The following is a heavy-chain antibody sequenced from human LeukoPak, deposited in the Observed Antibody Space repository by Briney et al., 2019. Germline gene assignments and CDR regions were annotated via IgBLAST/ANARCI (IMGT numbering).Heavy chain of an antibody. Sequence: GGSLRLSCAASGFTFSSYAMHWVRQAPGKGLEWVAVISYDGSNKYYADSVKGRFTISRDNSKNTLYLQMNSLRAEDTAVYYCATRAPSAEYFQHWGQGTLVTVSS. V-gene: IGHV3-30-3*01. CDR3: ATRAPSAEYFQH. CDR2: ISYDGSNK. J-gene: IGHJ1*01. D-gene: IGHD1-26*01. CDR1: GFTFSSYA.